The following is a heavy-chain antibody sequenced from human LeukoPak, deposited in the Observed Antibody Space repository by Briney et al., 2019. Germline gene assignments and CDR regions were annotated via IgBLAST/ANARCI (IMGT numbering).Heavy chain of an antibody. CDR1: GGSISSYY. CDR2: IYTSGST. J-gene: IGHJ6*03. V-gene: IGHV4-4*07. Sequence: PSETLSLTCTVSGGSISSYYWSWIRQPAGKGLEWIGRIYTSGSTNYNPSLKSRVTISADKSKKQFSLKLSSVTAADTAVYYCGSESSGSYLGYYYYMDVWGKGTTVTVSS. CDR3: GSESSGSYLGYYYYMDV. D-gene: IGHD3-10*01.